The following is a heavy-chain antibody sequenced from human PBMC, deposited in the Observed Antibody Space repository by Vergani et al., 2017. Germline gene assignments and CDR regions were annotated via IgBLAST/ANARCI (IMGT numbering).Heavy chain of an antibody. D-gene: IGHD6-13*01. CDR1: GGSISGYY. J-gene: IGHJ4*02. V-gene: IGHV4-34*10. Sequence: QVQLQESGPGLVKPSETLSLTCTVSGGSISGYYWSWIRQPPGKGLEWIGEINHSGSTNYNPSLKSRVTISVDTSKNQFSLKLSSVTAADTAVYYCATSRNIAAAGIDYWGQGTLVTVSS. CDR3: ATSRNIAAAGIDY. CDR2: INHSGST.